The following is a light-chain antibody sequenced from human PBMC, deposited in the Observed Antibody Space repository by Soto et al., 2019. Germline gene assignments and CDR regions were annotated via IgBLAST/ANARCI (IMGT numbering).Light chain of an antibody. CDR1: QSVLYSSNNKNY. J-gene: IGKJ1*01. CDR3: QQYYSAPWT. V-gene: IGKV4-1*01. CDR2: WAS. Sequence: DIVMTQSPDSLAVSLGERATINCKSSQSVLYSSNNKNYLAWYPQKPGQPPKLLIYWASTRESGVPDRFSGSGSGTHFTLTISSLQAEDVAVYYCQQYYSAPWTFGQGTKVEIK.